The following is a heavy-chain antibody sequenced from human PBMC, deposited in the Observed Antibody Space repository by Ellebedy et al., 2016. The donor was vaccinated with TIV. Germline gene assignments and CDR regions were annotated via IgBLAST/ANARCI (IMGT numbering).Heavy chain of an antibody. CDR1: GGSISSGGYY. CDR3: ARVVGPSLRYYYYMDV. V-gene: IGHV4-31*03. J-gene: IGHJ6*03. D-gene: IGHD6-6*01. CDR2: IYYSGST. Sequence: SETLSLXXTVSGGSISSGGYYWSWIRQHPGKGLEWIGYIYYSGSTYYNPSLKSRVTISVDTSKNQFSLKLSSVTAADTAVYYCARVVGPSLRYYYYMDVWGKGTTVTVSS.